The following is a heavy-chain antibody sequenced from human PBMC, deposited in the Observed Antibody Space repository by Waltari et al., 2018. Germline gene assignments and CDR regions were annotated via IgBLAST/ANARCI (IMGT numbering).Heavy chain of an antibody. J-gene: IGHJ4*02. CDR2: ISGNGDIT. V-gene: IGHV3-23*04. CDR1: GFPFSSFT. CDR3: ASAPRPEVSAPFDF. D-gene: IGHD2-8*01. Sequence: EVQLVESGGGLVQPGGFLRLSCAGSGFPFSSFTMHWVRQAPGKGLGWVSGISGNGDITYYADSVKGRFTISRDTSKNTLYLLLNSLRPGDTAIYYCASAPRPEVSAPFDFWGRGTLVTVSS.